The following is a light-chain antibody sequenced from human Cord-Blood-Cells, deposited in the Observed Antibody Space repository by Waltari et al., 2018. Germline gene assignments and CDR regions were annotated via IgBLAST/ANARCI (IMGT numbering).Light chain of an antibody. CDR2: DVS. CDR1: SSDVGGYNY. J-gene: IGLJ2*01. CDR3: CSYAGSYTYVV. V-gene: IGLV2-14*01. Sequence: QSALTQPASVSGSPGQSITISCTGTSSDVGGYNYVSWYQQHPGKAPKLMIYDVSKRPSGVSNRFSGSKSGSTASLTISGLQAEDEADYYCCSYAGSYTYVVFGGGTKLTVL.